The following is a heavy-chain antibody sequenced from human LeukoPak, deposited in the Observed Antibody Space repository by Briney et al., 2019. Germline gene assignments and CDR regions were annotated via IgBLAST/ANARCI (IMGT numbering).Heavy chain of an antibody. D-gene: IGHD6-13*01. Sequence: SETLSLTCTVPGGSISSSSYYWGWIRQPPGKGLEWIGSIYYSGSTYYNPSLKSRVTISVDTSKNQFSLKLSSVTAADTAVYYCARGYSSLAGPVKENWFDPWGQGTLVTVSS. CDR1: GGSISSSSYY. J-gene: IGHJ5*02. CDR2: IYYSGST. V-gene: IGHV4-39*07. CDR3: ARGYSSLAGPVKENWFDP.